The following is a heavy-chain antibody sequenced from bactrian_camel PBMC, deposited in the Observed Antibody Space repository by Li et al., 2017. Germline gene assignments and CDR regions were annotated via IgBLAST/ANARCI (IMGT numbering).Heavy chain of an antibody. CDR3: TADLGPIDLLSQTDFGY. CDR1: GHSLSDYC. Sequence: HVQLVESGGGLVQPGGSLRLSCAASGHSLSDYCMAWFRQAPGKEREGVAALDSDGEITYGDSVKGRFAISLDNGANTLYLQMNDLKPEDSAMYYCTADLGPIDLLSQTDFGYWGQGTQVTVS. D-gene: IGHD2*01. V-gene: IGHV3S53*01. J-gene: IGHJ6*01. CDR2: LDSDGEI.